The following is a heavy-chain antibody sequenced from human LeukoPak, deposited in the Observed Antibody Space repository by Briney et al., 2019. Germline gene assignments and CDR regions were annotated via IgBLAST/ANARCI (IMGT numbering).Heavy chain of an antibody. D-gene: IGHD6-19*01. CDR2: IYYSGST. J-gene: IGHJ5*02. V-gene: IGHV4-39*01. CDR1: GGSISSSSYS. Sequence: SETLSLTCTVSGGSISSSSYSWGWIRQPPGKGLEWIGSIYYSGSTYYNPSLKSRVTISVDTSKNQFSLKLSSVTAADTAVYYCARPIAVAGTGWFDPWGQGTLVTVSS. CDR3: ARPIAVAGTGWFDP.